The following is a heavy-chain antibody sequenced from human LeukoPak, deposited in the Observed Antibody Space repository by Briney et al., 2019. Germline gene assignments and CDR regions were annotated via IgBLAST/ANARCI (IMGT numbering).Heavy chain of an antibody. J-gene: IGHJ6*02. CDR3: ARVERSRVATTTTTVYYHYMDV. CDR1: GGSINNYY. V-gene: IGHV4-59*12. Sequence: SQTLSLTCTVTGGSINNYYWTWIRQPPGKGLEWIGYIYYSGSTNSNPSLKSRLSMSVDTSNNQLSQKLSSVTAADTAVYYCARVERSRVATTTTTVYYHYMDVWGQGTTVTVSS. D-gene: IGHD5-12*01. CDR2: IYYSGST.